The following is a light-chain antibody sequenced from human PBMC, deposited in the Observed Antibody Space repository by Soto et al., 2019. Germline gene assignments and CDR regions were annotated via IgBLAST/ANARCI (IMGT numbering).Light chain of an antibody. Sequence: EIVMTQSPATLSVSPGERATLSCRASQSVSSNIAWHQRKPGQAPRLLMYGASIRAVGIPGRFTGSGSGTQFTLTIRSLQPEDLGTYYCQQYSSWYTFGQGTKLQIK. CDR2: GAS. CDR1: QSVSSN. V-gene: IGKV3-15*01. CDR3: QQYSSWYT. J-gene: IGKJ2*01.